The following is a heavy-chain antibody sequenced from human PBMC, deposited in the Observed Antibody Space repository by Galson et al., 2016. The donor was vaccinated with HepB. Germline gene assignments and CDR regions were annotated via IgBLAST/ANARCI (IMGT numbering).Heavy chain of an antibody. V-gene: IGHV4-4*02. J-gene: IGHJ5*01. CDR3: ARHLMGPPASDS. Sequence: SETLSLTCTVSGASIAESDWWSWVRQSPGKGLEWIGQIQHRGRTKYNPSLMSRVNMSVDQSKNQFSLTLSSVTAADTALYYCARHLMGPPASDSGGQGTLVTVSS. D-gene: IGHD2-8*01. CDR1: GASIAESDW. CDR2: IQHRGRT.